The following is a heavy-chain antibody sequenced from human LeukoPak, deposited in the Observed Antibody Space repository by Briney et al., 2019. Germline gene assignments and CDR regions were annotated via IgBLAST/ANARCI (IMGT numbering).Heavy chain of an antibody. CDR2: INPKSGAA. CDR1: GYIFSDYY. CDR3: ARGAEAETSPLDF. Sequence: GASVKVSCKASGYIFSDYYMHWVRQAPGQGLEWLGWINPKSGAADYAQQLRGRVTMTRDTSINTDYMEMKRVTSDDTAVYYCARGAEAETSPLDFWGQGTLVIV. D-gene: IGHD6-13*01. J-gene: IGHJ4*02. V-gene: IGHV1-2*02.